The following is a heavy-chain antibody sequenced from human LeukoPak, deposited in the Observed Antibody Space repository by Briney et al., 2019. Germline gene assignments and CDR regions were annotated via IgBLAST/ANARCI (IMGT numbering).Heavy chain of an antibody. CDR2: IKSKTDGRTT. Sequence: GGSLRLSCAASGFTFSNAWMSWVRQAPGKGLEWVGRIKSKTDGRTTDYAAPVKGRFTISRDDSKNTLYLQMNSLKTEDTAVYYCTTDQLPSNYYYYYGMDVWGQGTTVTVSS. D-gene: IGHD2-2*01. CDR3: TTDQLPSNYYYYYGMDV. J-gene: IGHJ6*02. V-gene: IGHV3-15*01. CDR1: GFTFSNAW.